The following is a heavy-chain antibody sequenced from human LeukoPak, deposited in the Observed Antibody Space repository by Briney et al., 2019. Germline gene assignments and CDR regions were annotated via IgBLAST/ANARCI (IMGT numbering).Heavy chain of an antibody. D-gene: IGHD6-13*01. V-gene: IGHV1-3*01. CDR2: INAGNGNT. CDR1: GYTFTSYA. Sequence: GASVKVSCKASGYTFTSYAMHWVRQAPGQGLEWMGWINAGNGNTKYSQKFQGRVTITRDTSASTAYMELSSLRSEDTAVYYCARDSAIWQQLVRGWFDPWGQGTLVTVSS. J-gene: IGHJ5*02. CDR3: ARDSAIWQQLVRGWFDP.